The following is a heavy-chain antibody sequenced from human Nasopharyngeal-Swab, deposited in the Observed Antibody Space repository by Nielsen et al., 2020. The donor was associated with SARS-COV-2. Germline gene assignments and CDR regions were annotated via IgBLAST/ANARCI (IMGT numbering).Heavy chain of an antibody. CDR2: ISGSGGST. CDR1: GFTFSSYA. D-gene: IGHD6-25*01. J-gene: IGHJ5*02. Sequence: GESLKISFAASGFTFSSYAMSWVRQAPGKGLEWVSAISGSGGSTYYADSVKGRFTISRDNSKNTLYLQMNSLRAEDTAVYYCAKVAGRDNWFDPWGQGTLVTVSS. CDR3: AKVAGRDNWFDP. V-gene: IGHV3-23*01.